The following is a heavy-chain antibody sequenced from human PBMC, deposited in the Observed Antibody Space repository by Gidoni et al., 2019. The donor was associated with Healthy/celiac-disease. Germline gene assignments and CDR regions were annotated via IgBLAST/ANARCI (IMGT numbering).Heavy chain of an antibody. V-gene: IGHV3-33*01. J-gene: IGHJ4*02. Sequence: QVQLVESGGGVVQPGMSLILSCAASGFTFSSDGMHWVRQAPGKGLEVVAVIWYDGSNIYYADSVKGRFTISRDNSKNTLYLQMNSLRAEDTAVYYCARATGYYDSSGYYRYFDYWGQGTLVTVSS. CDR1: GFTFSSDG. D-gene: IGHD3-22*01. CDR3: ARATGYYDSSGYYRYFDY. CDR2: IWYDGSNI.